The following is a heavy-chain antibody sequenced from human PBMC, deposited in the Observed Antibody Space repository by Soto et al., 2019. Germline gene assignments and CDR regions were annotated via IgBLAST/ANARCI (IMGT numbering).Heavy chain of an antibody. J-gene: IGHJ5*02. CDR3: ARDSSGYYWFDP. Sequence: LSLTCAVSGFSISSGYFWGWIRQPPGKGPEWLGSIYHSGTTYYNPSVKGRVTISVDTSKNQFSLKMSSVTAADTAVYYCARDSSGYYWFDPWGQGTLVTVS. V-gene: IGHV4-38-2*02. CDR1: GFSISSGYF. D-gene: IGHD3-22*01. CDR2: IYHSGTT.